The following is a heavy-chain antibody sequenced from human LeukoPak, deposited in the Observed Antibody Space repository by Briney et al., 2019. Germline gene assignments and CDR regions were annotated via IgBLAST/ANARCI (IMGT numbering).Heavy chain of an antibody. CDR3: AKCRDYYYYFMDV. J-gene: IGHJ6*03. CDR2: ISGSGGGT. Sequence: GGSLRLSCSASGFTFSTFAMSWVRQAPGKGLEWVSSISGSGGGTYYADSVKGRFTISRDNSKNALYLQMNSLRAEDTAVYYCAKCRDYYYYFMDVWGKGTTVTVSS. CDR1: GFTFSTFA. V-gene: IGHV3-23*01.